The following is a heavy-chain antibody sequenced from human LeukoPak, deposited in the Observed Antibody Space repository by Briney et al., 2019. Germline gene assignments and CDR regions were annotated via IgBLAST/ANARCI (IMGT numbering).Heavy chain of an antibody. V-gene: IGHV3-7*01. D-gene: IGHD4-17*01. Sequence: PGGSLRLSCAASGFTFSSHWMSWVRQAPGKGLEWVANIKKDGSEKYYVDAVKGRFTISRDNAKNSLYLQMNSLRAEDTAVYYCARRLRRNYFDYWGQGTLVTVSS. J-gene: IGHJ4*02. CDR1: GFTFSSHW. CDR2: IKKDGSEK. CDR3: ARRLRRNYFDY.